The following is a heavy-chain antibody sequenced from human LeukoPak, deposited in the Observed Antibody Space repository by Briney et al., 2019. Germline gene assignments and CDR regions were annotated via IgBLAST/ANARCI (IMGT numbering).Heavy chain of an antibody. D-gene: IGHD4-23*01. V-gene: IGHV3-48*01. J-gene: IGHJ6*03. CDR3: ARKLLRADYYYIDV. Sequence: GGSLRLSCAASGFTFSSYSMNWVRQAPGKGLEWVAYISSSSSPIYYADFVKGRFTISRDNAKSSLYLEMNSLTAEDTAVYYCARKLLRADYYYIDVWGKGTTVTVS. CDR1: GFTFSSYS. CDR2: ISSSSSPI.